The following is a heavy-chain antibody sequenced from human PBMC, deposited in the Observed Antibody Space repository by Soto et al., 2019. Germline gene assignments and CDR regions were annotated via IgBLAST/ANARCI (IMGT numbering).Heavy chain of an antibody. V-gene: IGHV4-59*01. CDR3: AKSYTSSWYLSF. CDR2: IYYSGTT. J-gene: IGHJ4*02. D-gene: IGHD6-13*01. CDR1: GGSITPFY. Sequence: SETLSLTCTVSGGSITPFYWSWIRQPPGRGLEWLGYIYYSGTTNYNPSLKSRVTILVDTSQNQFSLKLSSVTAADTAVYYCAKSYTSSWYLSFWGQGTLVTVSS.